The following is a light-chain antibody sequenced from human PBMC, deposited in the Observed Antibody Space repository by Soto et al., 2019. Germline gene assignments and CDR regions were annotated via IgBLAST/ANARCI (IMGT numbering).Light chain of an antibody. V-gene: IGKV3-20*01. CDR3: QQYGNSPQT. J-gene: IGKJ1*01. Sequence: EIVFTQSPGTRSLSPGEGATLSCMASQSVSSTYLAWYQQRPGQTPKLLIYEASTRATGIPDRFSGSGSGTDYTLTIGRLEPEDFAVYYCQQYGNSPQTCGQGTKVDIK. CDR1: QSVSSTY. CDR2: EAS.